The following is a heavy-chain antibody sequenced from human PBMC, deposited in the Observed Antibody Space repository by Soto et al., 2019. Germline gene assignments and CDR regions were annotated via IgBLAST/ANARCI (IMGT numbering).Heavy chain of an antibody. CDR2: ISSSGSTI. D-gene: IGHD3-10*01. CDR3: ARDREFANWFDP. Sequence: GGSLRLSCXASAFTFSDYYMSWIRQAPGKGLEWVSYISSSGSTIYYADSVKGRFTISRDNAKNSLYLQMNSLRAEDTAVYYCARDREFANWFDPWGQGTLVTVSS. V-gene: IGHV3-11*01. J-gene: IGHJ5*02. CDR1: AFTFSDYY.